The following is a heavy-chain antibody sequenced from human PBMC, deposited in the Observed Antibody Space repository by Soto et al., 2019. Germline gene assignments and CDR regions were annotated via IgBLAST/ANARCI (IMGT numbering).Heavy chain of an antibody. CDR1: GASISGNY. CDR2: IYYSGAT. CDR3: ARIRGGTTDY. D-gene: IGHD1-7*01. J-gene: IGHJ4*02. Sequence: PSETLSLTCNVSGASISGNYWSWIRQPPGKGLEWIGYIYYSGATNYNPSLESRVTISVDTPKSQFSLTMTNMDPVDTATYYCARIRGGTTDYWGQGTLVTVSS. V-gene: IGHV4-59*03.